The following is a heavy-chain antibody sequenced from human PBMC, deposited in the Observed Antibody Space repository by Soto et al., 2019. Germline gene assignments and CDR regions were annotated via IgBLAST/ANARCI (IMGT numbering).Heavy chain of an antibody. CDR1: GFTFRSYW. J-gene: IGHJ5*02. V-gene: IGHV3-74*01. Sequence: GGSLRLSCAASGFTFRSYWMHWVRQAPGKGLVWVSRIKTDGSSTSYADPVKGRFTISRDNAKNTLYLQMNSLKVEDTAVYYCATEGALGTWGQGTLVTVSS. D-gene: IGHD1-26*01. CDR2: IKTDGSST. CDR3: ATEGALGT.